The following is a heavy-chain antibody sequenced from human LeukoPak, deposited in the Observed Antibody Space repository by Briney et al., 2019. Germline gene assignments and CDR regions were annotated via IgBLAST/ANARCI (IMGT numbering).Heavy chain of an antibody. CDR3: ATESGYTYGYHDY. J-gene: IGHJ4*02. V-gene: IGHV3-23*01. Sequence: GGSLRLSCAASGFAFSSYAMSWVRQAPGKGLEWVSAISGSGGSTYYADSVKGRFTISRDNSKNTLYLQMNSLRAEDTAVYYCATESGYTYGYHDYWGQGTLVTVSS. D-gene: IGHD5-18*01. CDR1: GFAFSSYA. CDR2: ISGSGGST.